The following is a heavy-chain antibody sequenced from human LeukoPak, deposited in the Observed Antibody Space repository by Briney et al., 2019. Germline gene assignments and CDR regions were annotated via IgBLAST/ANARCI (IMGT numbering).Heavy chain of an antibody. D-gene: IGHD5-12*01. CDR1: GDSVSSYY. CDR3: TGEPYRTSFLFDL. V-gene: IGHV4-4*07. J-gene: IGHJ4*02. CDR2: ISTSGSA. Sequence: SETLSLTCTVSGDSVSSYYWSWIRQPAGNRLEWIGRISTSGSARYNPSLKSRVTLSIDTSKNQISLNVKSVTAADTAVYYCTGEPYRTSFLFDLWGQGTLVTVSS.